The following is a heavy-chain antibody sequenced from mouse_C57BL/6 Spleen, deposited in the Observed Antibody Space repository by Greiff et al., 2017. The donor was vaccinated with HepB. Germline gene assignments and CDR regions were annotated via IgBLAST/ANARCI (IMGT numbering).Heavy chain of an antibody. V-gene: IGHV7-1*01. Sequence: EVKLMESGGGLVQSGRSLRLSCATSGFTFSDFYMEWVRQAPGKGLEWIAASRNKANDYTTEYSASVKGRFIVSRDTSQSILYLQMNALRADDTAIYYCARDAPLTGLYAMDYWGQGTSVTVSS. J-gene: IGHJ4*01. CDR2: SRNKANDYTT. D-gene: IGHD4-1*01. CDR3: ARDAPLTGLYAMDY. CDR1: GFTFSDFY.